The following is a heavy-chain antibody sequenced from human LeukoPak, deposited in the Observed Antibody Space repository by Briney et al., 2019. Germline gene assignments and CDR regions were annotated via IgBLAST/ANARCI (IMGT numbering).Heavy chain of an antibody. J-gene: IGHJ4*02. CDR2: ISGSGGST. D-gene: IGHD3-10*01. Sequence: GGSLRLSCAASGFTFSSYGMSWVRQAPGKGLEWVSAISGSGGSTYYADSVKGRFTISRDNSKNTLYLQMNSLRAEDTAVYYCAKDGGYYYGSGSYLDYFDYWGQGTLVTVSS. V-gene: IGHV3-23*01. CDR3: AKDGGYYYGSGSYLDYFDY. CDR1: GFTFSSYG.